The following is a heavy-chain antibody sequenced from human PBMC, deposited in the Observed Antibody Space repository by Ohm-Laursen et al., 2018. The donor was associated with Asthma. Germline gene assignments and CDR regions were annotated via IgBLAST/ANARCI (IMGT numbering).Heavy chain of an antibody. CDR2: ISSSSSTI. CDR3: ARDTVATIRGTFDY. V-gene: IGHV3-48*02. D-gene: IGHD5-12*01. Sequence: GSLRLSCAASEFTFSLYSMNWVRQAPGKGLEWVSYISSSSSTIYYADSVKGRFTISRDNAKNSLYLQMNSLRDEDTAVYYCARDTVATIRGTFDYWGQGTLVTVSS. CDR1: EFTFSLYS. J-gene: IGHJ4*02.